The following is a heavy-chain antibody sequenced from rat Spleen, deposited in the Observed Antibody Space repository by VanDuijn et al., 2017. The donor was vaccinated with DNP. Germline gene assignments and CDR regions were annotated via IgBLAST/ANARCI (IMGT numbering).Heavy chain of an antibody. CDR2: INTSGGTT. Sequence: EVQLVESGGGLVQPGRSLKLSCAASGFTFSDYPMAWVRQAPKRGLEWVATINTSGGTTYYRDSVKGRFTISRDNAENAQYLQMDSLRSEDTATYYCARGGRSYFDYWGQGVMVTVSS. V-gene: IGHV5S13*01. CDR1: GFTFSDYP. CDR3: ARGGRSYFDY. J-gene: IGHJ2*01. D-gene: IGHD1-11*01.